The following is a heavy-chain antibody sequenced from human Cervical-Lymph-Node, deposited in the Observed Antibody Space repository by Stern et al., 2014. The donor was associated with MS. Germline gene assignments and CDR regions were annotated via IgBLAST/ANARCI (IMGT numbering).Heavy chain of an antibody. D-gene: IGHD1-26*01. CDR2: FDPEYGET. CDR1: GYTLTELS. V-gene: IGHV1-24*01. CDR3: STDLLGAMDFDF. J-gene: IGHJ4*02. Sequence: VQLLESGAEVKKPGASVKVSCKVSGYTLTELSIHWVRQAPGRGLEWMGGFDPEYGETIFAQKFQGRVTMTEDTSTGTAYMELSRLRSDDTAVYYCSTDLLGAMDFDFWGQGTLVTVSS.